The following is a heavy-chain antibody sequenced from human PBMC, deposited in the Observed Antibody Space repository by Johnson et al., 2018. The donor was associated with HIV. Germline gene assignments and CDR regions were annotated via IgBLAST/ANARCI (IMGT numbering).Heavy chain of an antibody. J-gene: IGHJ3*02. Sequence: QVQLVESGGGVVQPGGSLRLSCAASGFTFSSYDMDWVRQAPGKGLEWVVGISYDGGKKYYRDSVKGRFTISRDNSNNTLYLQMNSLRTEDSGVYYCAKAYCPGCDAFEIWGQGTMVTVSS. CDR2: ISYDGGKK. D-gene: IGHD2-21*01. V-gene: IGHV3-33*05. CDR1: GFTFSSYD. CDR3: AKAYCPGCDAFEI.